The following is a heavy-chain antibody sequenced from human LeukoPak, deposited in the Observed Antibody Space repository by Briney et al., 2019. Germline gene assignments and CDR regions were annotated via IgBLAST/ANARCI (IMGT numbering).Heavy chain of an antibody. CDR2: INPNTAGT. V-gene: IGHV1-2*02. CDR1: GYTFTRYY. D-gene: IGHD4-11*01. Sequence: ASVKVSCKASGYTFTRYYFHWVRQAPGQGLEWMGWINPNTAGTNYAQKFLGGVTLTWDTSISTAYMGLSRLTSDDTAVYYCATSAGDYRAGHYYYMGVWGKGTSVTVSS. J-gene: IGHJ6*03. CDR3: ATSAGDYRAGHYYYMGV.